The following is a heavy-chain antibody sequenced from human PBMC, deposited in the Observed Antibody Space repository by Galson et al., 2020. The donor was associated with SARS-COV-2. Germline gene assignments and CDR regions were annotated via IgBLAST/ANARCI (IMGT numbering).Heavy chain of an antibody. J-gene: IGHJ4*02. CDR3: ARESDNDTIGWYDY. CDR2: ISYAGTKR. Sequence: AGSLRLSCTASGFSFSSSAMHWVRQAPAKGLVWVAIISYAGTKRYNLDSVKGRFTISRDTSKNPLSLQMDSLTTEVTAVYYCARESDNDTIGWYDYCGQGTLVTVSS. D-gene: IGHD6-19*01. CDR1: GFSFSSSA. V-gene: IGHV3-30*04.